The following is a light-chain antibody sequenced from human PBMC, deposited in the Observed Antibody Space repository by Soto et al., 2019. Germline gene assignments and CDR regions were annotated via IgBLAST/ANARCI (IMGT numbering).Light chain of an antibody. CDR3: QQYGSPLT. V-gene: IGKV3-20*01. J-gene: IGKJ4*01. CDR2: GAS. Sequence: EIVLTQSPGTLSLSPGERATLSCRASQSVSSSYLAWYQQKPGQAPRLLIYGASSRATGIPDRFSGSRSGTDFTLTISRLEPEDFAVYYCQQYGSPLTFGGGTKVGIK. CDR1: QSVSSSY.